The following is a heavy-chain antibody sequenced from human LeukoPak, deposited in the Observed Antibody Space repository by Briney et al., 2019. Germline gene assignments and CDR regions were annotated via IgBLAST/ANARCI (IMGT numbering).Heavy chain of an antibody. D-gene: IGHD1-26*01. Sequence: GASVKVSCKASGYTFIGYYLHWVRQAPGQGLEWMGWINPNTGDTNYAQKFQGRVTMTRDTSIGTAYMELSSLRSDDTAVYYCARVQPIEGFDIWGQGTMVTVSS. J-gene: IGHJ3*02. CDR3: ARVQPIEGFDI. CDR1: GYTFIGYY. V-gene: IGHV1-2*02. CDR2: INPNTGDT.